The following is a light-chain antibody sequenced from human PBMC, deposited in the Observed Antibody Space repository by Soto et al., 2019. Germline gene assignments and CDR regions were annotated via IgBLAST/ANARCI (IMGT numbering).Light chain of an antibody. Sequence: EIVLTQSPGTLSLSPGERATLSCRASQSVGSSQLAWYQQKPGQAPRLVMYGASSRATDTPDRFSGSGSGTDFTLTISRLEPEDFAVYFCQQYRSSPRTFGQGTKVEIK. CDR1: QSVGSSQ. V-gene: IGKV3-20*01. CDR2: GAS. CDR3: QQYRSSPRT. J-gene: IGKJ1*01.